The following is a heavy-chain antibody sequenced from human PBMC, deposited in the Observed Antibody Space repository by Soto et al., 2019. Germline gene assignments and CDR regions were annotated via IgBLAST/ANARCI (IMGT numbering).Heavy chain of an antibody. J-gene: IGHJ6*02. CDR3: ARGGAVAGDPNLQRYYYGMDV. V-gene: IGHV1-69*02. Sequence: QVQLVQSGAEVKKPGSSGKVSCEASGRTFSSYSIIWVRQAPGQGVEWMGRINPVLGIANYAQKFQGRVTITADKSTSTAYMDLSSLTFEDTAVYYCARGGAVAGDPNLQRYYYGMDVWGQGTTVTVSS. CDR1: GRTFSSYS. CDR2: INPVLGIA. D-gene: IGHD6-19*01.